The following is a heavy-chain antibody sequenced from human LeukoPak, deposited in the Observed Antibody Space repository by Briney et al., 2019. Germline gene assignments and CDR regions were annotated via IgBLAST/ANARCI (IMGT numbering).Heavy chain of an antibody. Sequence: PSETLSLTCTVSGGSISSYYWSWIRQPAGKGLEWIGRIYTSGSTNYNPSLKSRVTMSVDTSKNQFSLKLSSVTAADTAVYYCASSMSHVVRGAYYMDVWGKRTTVTVSS. CDR1: GGSISSYY. V-gene: IGHV4-4*07. J-gene: IGHJ6*03. CDR3: ASSMSHVVRGAYYMDV. D-gene: IGHD3-10*02. CDR2: IYTSGST.